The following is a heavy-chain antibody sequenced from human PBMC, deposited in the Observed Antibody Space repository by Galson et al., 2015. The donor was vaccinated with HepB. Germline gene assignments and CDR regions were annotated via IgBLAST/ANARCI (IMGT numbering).Heavy chain of an antibody. V-gene: IGHV3-33*01. J-gene: IGHJ6*03. CDR3: ARDSGVYYDILTGYYRRPYYMDV. CDR2: IWYDGSNK. Sequence: SLRLSCAASGFTFSSYGMHWVRQAPGKGLEWVAVIWYDGSNKYYADSVKGRFTISRDNSKNTLYLQMNSLRAEDTAVYYCARDSGVYYDILTGYYRRPYYMDVWGKGTTVTVSS. D-gene: IGHD3-9*01. CDR1: GFTFSSYG.